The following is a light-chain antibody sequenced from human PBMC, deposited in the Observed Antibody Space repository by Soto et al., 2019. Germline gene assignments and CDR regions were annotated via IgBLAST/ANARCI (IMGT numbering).Light chain of an antibody. CDR2: EVT. Sequence: QSVLTQPASVSGSPGQSITISCTGTSSDVGGYDYVSWYQQHPGKAPKLMIFEVTNRPSGVSDRFSGSKSGNTASLTISALQAEDEADYYCSSDTGRGPVFGGGTKLTVL. CDR3: SSDTGRGPV. CDR1: SSDVGGYDY. V-gene: IGLV2-14*01. J-gene: IGLJ2*01.